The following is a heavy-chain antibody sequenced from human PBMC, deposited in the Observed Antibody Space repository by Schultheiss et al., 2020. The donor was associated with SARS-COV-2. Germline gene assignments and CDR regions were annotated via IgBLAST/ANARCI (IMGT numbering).Heavy chain of an antibody. V-gene: IGHV3-30*07. Sequence: GGSLRLSCAASGFTFSSYAMHWVRQAPGKGLEWVAVISYDGSNKYYADSVKGRFTISRDNSKNTLYLQMNSLRAEDTAVYYCAREDGFYDSSGYVDYWGQGTLVTVSS. CDR1: GFTFSSYA. J-gene: IGHJ4*02. CDR2: ISYDGSNK. CDR3: AREDGFYDSSGYVDY. D-gene: IGHD3-22*01.